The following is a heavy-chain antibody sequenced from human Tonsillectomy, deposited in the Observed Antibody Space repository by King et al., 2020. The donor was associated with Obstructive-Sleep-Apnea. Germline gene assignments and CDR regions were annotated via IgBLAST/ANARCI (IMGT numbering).Heavy chain of an antibody. Sequence: VQLQESGPGLVKPSETLSLTCTVSGGSISSHYWSWIRQPPGKGLEWIGNIYYSGSTNNNPSLKSRVTISVDTSKRQISLKLSSVTAADTAVYYCARLLWFGGLHWFDPWGQGTLVTVSS. CDR1: GGSISSHY. CDR3: ARLLWFGGLHWFDP. D-gene: IGHD3-10*01. V-gene: IGHV4-59*08. CDR2: IYYSGST. J-gene: IGHJ5*02.